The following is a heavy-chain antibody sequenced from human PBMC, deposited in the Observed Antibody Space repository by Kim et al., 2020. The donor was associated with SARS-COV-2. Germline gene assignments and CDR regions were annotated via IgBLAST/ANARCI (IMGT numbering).Heavy chain of an antibody. Sequence: GGSLRLSCAASGFTFDDYAMHWVRQAPGKGLEWVALISWDGGGTYYADSVKGRFTISRDNSKNSLYLQMNSLRAEDTALYYCATQPYGSGCYRGYWGQGT. J-gene: IGHJ4*02. CDR1: GFTFDDYA. V-gene: IGHV3-43D*03. CDR2: ISWDGGGT. CDR3: ATQPYGSGCYRGY. D-gene: IGHD3-10*01.